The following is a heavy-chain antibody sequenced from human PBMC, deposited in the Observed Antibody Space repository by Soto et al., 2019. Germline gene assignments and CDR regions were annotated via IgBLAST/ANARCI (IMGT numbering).Heavy chain of an antibody. V-gene: IGHV1-8*01. D-gene: IGHD6-19*01. CDR1: GYTFTSYD. J-gene: IGHJ4*02. CDR3: TRAISGWYAGYYFDY. CDR2: MNPNSGNT. Sequence: ASVTVSCKASGYTFTSYDINWVRQATGQGLEWMGWMNPNSGNTGYAQKFQGRVTMTRNTSISTAYMELSSLRSEDTAVYYCTRAISGWYAGYYFDYWGQGTLVTVSS.